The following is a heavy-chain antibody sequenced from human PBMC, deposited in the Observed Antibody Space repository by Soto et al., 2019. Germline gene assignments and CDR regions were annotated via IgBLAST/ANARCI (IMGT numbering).Heavy chain of an antibody. V-gene: IGHV4-34*01. J-gene: IGHJ4*02. CDR2: ITQSGSA. D-gene: IGHD2-15*01. CDR3: ARGQVVGGTRMDY. Sequence: QVQLQQWGAGLLKPSETLSLTCAVYGGSFSGYYWSWVRQPPGKGLEWIGEITQSGSANYNPSLKSRVTISXDXXKNQFSLKLSSVTAADTAVYYCARGQVVGGTRMDYWGQGTLVTVSS. CDR1: GGSFSGYY.